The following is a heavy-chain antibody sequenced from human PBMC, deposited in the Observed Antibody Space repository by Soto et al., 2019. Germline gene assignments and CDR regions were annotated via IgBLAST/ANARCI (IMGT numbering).Heavy chain of an antibody. V-gene: IGHV3-48*02. CDR3: ARDSSWVRGTNKTPFDY. CDR2: ISSSSSTI. CDR1: GFTFSSYS. J-gene: IGHJ4*02. Sequence: PGGSLRLSCAASGFTFSSYSMNWARQAPGKGLEWVSYISSSSSTIYYADSVKGRFTISRDNAKNSLYLQMNSLRDEDTAVYYCARDSSWVRGTNKTPFDYWGQGTLVTVSS. D-gene: IGHD6-6*01.